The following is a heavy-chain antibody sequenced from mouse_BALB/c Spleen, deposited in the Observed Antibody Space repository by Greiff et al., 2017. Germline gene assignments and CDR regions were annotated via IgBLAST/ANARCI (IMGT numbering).Heavy chain of an antibody. J-gene: IGHJ1*01. D-gene: IGHD2-13*01. V-gene: IGHV14-3*02. Sequence: VHVKQSGAELVKPGASVKLSCTASGFNIKDTYMHWVKQRPEQGLEWIGRIDPANGNTKYDPKFQGKATITADTSSNTAYLQLSSLTSEDTAVYYCARDCDVWYFDVWGAGTTVTGSS. CDR3: ARDCDVWYFDV. CDR2: IDPANGNT. CDR1: GFNIKDTY.